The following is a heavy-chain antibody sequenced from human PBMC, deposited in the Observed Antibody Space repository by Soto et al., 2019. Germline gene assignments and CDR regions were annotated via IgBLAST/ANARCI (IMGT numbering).Heavy chain of an antibody. V-gene: IGHV3-23*01. CDR2: ISGSGFKK. J-gene: IGHJ5*02. CDR1: GFIFENFG. D-gene: IGHD1-26*01. Sequence: GGSLRLCCAASGFIFENFGMSWVRQAPGKGLEWISSISGSGFKKYYADSVKGRFTISRDNSKSTVYLELNNLSAEDTAVYHCAKNQGVELVPLATVDWFDPWGQGSVVTVSS. CDR3: AKNQGVELVPLATVDWFDP.